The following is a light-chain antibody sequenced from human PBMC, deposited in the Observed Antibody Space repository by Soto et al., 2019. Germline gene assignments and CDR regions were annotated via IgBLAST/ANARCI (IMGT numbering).Light chain of an antibody. CDR1: QTVSTN. V-gene: IGKV3-15*01. J-gene: IGKJ2*01. Sequence: EIVMTQSQVTLSASQGERATLSCRASQTVSTNLAWYQQRPGQAPRLLIYGASTRVTGIPPRFSGSGSGTDFTLTISSLQSGDFAVYFCRQYTNWPQNFGQGTKVDIK. CDR3: RQYTNWPQN. CDR2: GAS.